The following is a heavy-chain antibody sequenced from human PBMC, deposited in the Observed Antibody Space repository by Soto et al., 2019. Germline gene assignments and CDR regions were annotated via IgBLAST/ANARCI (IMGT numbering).Heavy chain of an antibody. CDR3: ARHQSGSGNSNFDF. D-gene: IGHD3-10*01. CDR2: VDPNDSFV. V-gene: IGHV5-10-1*01. Sequence: GESLKISCQAFEYSFPIYWISWVRQMPGAGLEWMGRVDPNDSFVTYSPSFQGHVTISVDKSTNIVYLQWRSLRASDTATYYCARHQSGSGNSNFDFWGQGTPVTVSS. J-gene: IGHJ4*02. CDR1: EYSFPIYW.